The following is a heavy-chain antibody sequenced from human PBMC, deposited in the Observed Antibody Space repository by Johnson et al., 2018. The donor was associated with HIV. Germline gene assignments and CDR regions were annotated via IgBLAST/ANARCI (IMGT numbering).Heavy chain of an antibody. CDR3: AKDIASGYTNGGTLDI. CDR1: RFTFDDYA. Sequence: VQLVESGGVVVQPGGSLRLSCETSRFTFDDYAMHWVCHAPGTALEWVSLINWDGDSSYYADSVMGRFTLSRDNSKNSLYLQMNSLRPEDTGLYYCAKDIASGYTNGGTLDIWGQGTMVTVSS. J-gene: IGHJ3*02. CDR2: INWDGDSS. V-gene: IGHV3-43D*03. D-gene: IGHD6-19*01.